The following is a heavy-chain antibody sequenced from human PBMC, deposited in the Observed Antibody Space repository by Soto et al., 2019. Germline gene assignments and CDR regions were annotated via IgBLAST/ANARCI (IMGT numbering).Heavy chain of an antibody. D-gene: IGHD3-10*01. CDR1: GFTFSSYA. V-gene: IGHV3-23*01. CDR2: ISGSGGST. Sequence: GGSLRLSCAASGFTFSSYAMSWVRQAPGKGLEWVSAISGSGGSTYYADSVKGRFTISRDNSKNTLYLQMNSLRAEDTAVYYCAKDGRDMVRGVFVPLGFDPWGQGTLVTVSS. CDR3: AKDGRDMVRGVFVPLGFDP. J-gene: IGHJ5*02.